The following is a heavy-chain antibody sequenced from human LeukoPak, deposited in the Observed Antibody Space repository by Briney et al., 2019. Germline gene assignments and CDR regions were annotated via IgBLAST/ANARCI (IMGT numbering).Heavy chain of an antibody. CDR3: ARGRIAVAGLYYFDY. Sequence: SETLSLTCTVSGGSISSYYWSWIRQPPGKGLEWIGYIYYSGSTNYNPSLKSRVTISVDTSKNQFSLKLSSVTAADTAVYYCARGRIAVAGLYYFDYWGQGTLVTVSS. D-gene: IGHD6-19*01. CDR2: IYYSGST. J-gene: IGHJ4*02. CDR1: GGSISSYY. V-gene: IGHV4-59*12.